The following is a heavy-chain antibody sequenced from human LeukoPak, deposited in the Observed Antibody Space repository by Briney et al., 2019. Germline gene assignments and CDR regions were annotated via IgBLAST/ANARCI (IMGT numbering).Heavy chain of an antibody. CDR3: ARDFGGSTRD. Sequence: GGSLRLSCAASGFTFRSYAMHWVRQAPGRGLEWVSSISSSSTYIYNADSVEGRFTISRDNPKNSLFLQMNSLRAEDTAVYYCARDFGGSTRDWGQGTLVTVSS. V-gene: IGHV3-21*01. CDR1: GFTFRSYA. D-gene: IGHD4-23*01. CDR2: ISSSSTYI. J-gene: IGHJ4*02.